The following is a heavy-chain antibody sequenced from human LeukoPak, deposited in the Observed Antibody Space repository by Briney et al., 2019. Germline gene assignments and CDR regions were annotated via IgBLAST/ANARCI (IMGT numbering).Heavy chain of an antibody. CDR2: IKQDGSEK. CDR3: ARVADSSTSNSKSRWFDP. J-gene: IGHJ5*02. V-gene: IGHV3-7*01. D-gene: IGHD2-2*01. CDR1: GFTFSSYW. Sequence: GGSLRLSCAASGFTFSSYWMRWVRQAPGKGLEWVARIKQDGSEKYYVDSVKGRFTISRDNAKNSLYLQMNSLRAEDTAVYSCARVADSSTSNSKSRWFDPWGQGTLVTVSS.